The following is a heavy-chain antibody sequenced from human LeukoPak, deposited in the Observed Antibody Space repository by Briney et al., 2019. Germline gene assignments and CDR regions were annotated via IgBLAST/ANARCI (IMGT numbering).Heavy chain of an antibody. D-gene: IGHD4-17*01. CDR1: GYTFTSYF. CDR2: INPNDGST. J-gene: IGHJ3*02. V-gene: IGHV1-46*01. Sequence: GASVKVSCKASGYTFTSYFMHWVRQAPGQGLEWMGTINPNDGSTSYAQNFQGRVTMTRDASTSTVYMELSSLRSEDTAVYYCARWFLGYGDYVHYAFDIWGQGTMVTVSS. CDR3: ARWFLGYGDYVHYAFDI.